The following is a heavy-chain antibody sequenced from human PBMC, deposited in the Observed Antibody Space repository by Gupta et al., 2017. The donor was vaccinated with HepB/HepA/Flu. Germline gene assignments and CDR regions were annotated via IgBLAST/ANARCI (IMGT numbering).Heavy chain of an antibody. CDR1: GGSISSSSYY. CDR2: IYYSGST. V-gene: IGHV4-39*01. J-gene: IGHJ5*02. CDR3: ARHLNVRGYSGYEYRRPYNWFDP. Sequence: QLQLQESGPGLVKPSETLSLTCTVSGGSISSSSYYWGWIRQPPGKGLEWIGSIYYSGSTYYNPSLKSRVTISVDTSKNQFSLKLSSVTAADTAVYYCARHLNVRGYSGYEYRRPYNWFDPWGQGTLVTVSS. D-gene: IGHD5-12*01.